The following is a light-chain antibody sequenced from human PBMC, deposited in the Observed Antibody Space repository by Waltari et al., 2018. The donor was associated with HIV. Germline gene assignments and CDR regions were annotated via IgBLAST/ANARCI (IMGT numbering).Light chain of an antibody. CDR2: AAS. J-gene: IGKJ5*01. Sequence: DIHLTQSPSSVSASVGDRVTTTCRASQGISSWLAWYQQKPGKAPNLLLYAASTLQSGVPSRFSGSISWTDFTLTINSLQPEDFATYYCQQADSFPITFGQGTRLDLK. V-gene: IGKV1D-12*01. CDR1: QGISSW. CDR3: QQADSFPIT.